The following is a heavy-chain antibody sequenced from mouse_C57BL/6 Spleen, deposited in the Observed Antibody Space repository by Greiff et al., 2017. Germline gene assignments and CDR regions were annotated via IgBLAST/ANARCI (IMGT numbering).Heavy chain of an antibody. D-gene: IGHD4-1*01. J-gene: IGHJ4*01. V-gene: IGHV1-55*01. CDR2: IYPGSGST. CDR3: SRWGARPDY. CDR1: GYTFTSYW. Sequence: QVQLKQPGAELVKPGASVKMSCKASGYTFTSYWITWVKPRPGQGLEWIGDIYPGSGSTNYNEKFKSKATLTVDTSSSTAYMQLSSLTSEDSAVYYCSRWGARPDYWGQGTSVTVSS.